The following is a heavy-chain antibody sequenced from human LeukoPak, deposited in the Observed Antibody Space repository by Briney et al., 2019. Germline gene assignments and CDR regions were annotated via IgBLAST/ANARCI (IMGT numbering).Heavy chain of an antibody. CDR1: GFTFRSYE. CDR2: ISSSGSTI. D-gene: IGHD6-19*01. J-gene: IGHJ4*02. Sequence: GGSLRLSCAASGFTFRSYEMNWVRQAQGKGLEGASYISSSGSTIYYADSVKGRFTISRDNAKNSLYLQMNSLGAEDTAVYYCARGKASGWYPWGQGTLVTVSS. CDR3: ARGKASGWYP. V-gene: IGHV3-48*03.